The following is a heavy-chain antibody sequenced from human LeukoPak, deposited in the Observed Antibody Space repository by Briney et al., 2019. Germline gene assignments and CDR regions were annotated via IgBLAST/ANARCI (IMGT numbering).Heavy chain of an antibody. Sequence: GGSLRLSCAVSGITFTHAYMNWVRQAPGKGLEWVSYISSSSSTIYYADSVKGRFTISRDNAKNSLYLQMNSLRAEDTAVYYCARDVYYYDSSGSDYWGQGTLVTVSS. V-gene: IGHV3-48*01. D-gene: IGHD3-22*01. J-gene: IGHJ4*02. CDR1: GITFTHAY. CDR3: ARDVYYYDSSGSDY. CDR2: ISSSSSTI.